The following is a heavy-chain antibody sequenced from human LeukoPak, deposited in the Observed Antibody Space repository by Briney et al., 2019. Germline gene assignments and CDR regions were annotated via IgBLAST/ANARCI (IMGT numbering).Heavy chain of an antibody. CDR1: GGSISSSSYY. V-gene: IGHV4-39*01. Sequence: EPSETLSLTCTVSGGSISSSSYYWGWIRQPPGKGLEWIGSIYYSGSTYYNPSLKSRVTISVDTSKNQFSLKLSSVTAADTAVNYCARLLAAAGLYYFDYWGQGTLVTVSS. D-gene: IGHD6-13*01. J-gene: IGHJ4*02. CDR3: ARLLAAAGLYYFDY. CDR2: IYYSGST.